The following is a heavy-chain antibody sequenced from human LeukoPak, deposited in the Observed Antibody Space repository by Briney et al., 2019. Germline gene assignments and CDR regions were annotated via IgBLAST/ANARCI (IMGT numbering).Heavy chain of an antibody. D-gene: IGHD4-17*01. V-gene: IGHV3-9*01. Sequence: GGSLRLSCAASGFRFDDYAMHWGRQGPGKGLEWVSGISSTSGTMDYADFVKGRFTISRDNAKNSLYLQMSSLRAEDTAFYYCVRGTTVTTMGWLDHWGQGTLVTVSS. CDR2: ISSTSGTM. CDR3: VRGTTVTTMGWLDH. J-gene: IGHJ5*02. CDR1: GFRFDDYA.